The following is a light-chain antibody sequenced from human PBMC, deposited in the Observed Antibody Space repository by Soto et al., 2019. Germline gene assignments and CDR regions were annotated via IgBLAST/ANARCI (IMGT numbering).Light chain of an antibody. CDR1: QGVSRK. CDR3: QQYHTWPIT. J-gene: IGKJ4*01. CDR2: GAS. V-gene: IGKV3-15*01. Sequence: DIVMTQSPATLSVAPGERVTFSCMASQGVSRKLAWYQHKPGQAPRLLISGASTGATGIPARFSGSGSGTEYTLTISSLQSEDCAIYYCQQYHTWPITFGGGTKVEIK.